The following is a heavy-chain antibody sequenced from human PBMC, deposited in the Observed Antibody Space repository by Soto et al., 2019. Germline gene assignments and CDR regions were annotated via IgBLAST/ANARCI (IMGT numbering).Heavy chain of an antibody. Sequence: ASVKVSCKASGYTFTSYGISWVRQAPGQGLEWMGWISAYNGNTNYAQKLQGRVTMTTDTSTSTAYMELRRLRSDDTAVYYCARGGDVLRFVDPPSPYYYYCMDVWGQGTTVTVSS. J-gene: IGHJ6*02. CDR2: ISAYNGNT. V-gene: IGHV1-18*01. D-gene: IGHD3-3*01. CDR1: GYTFTSYG. CDR3: ARGGDVLRFVDPPSPYYYYCMDV.